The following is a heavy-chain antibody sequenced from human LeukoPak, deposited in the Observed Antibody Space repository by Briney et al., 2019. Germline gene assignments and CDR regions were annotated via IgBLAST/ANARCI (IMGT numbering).Heavy chain of an antibody. D-gene: IGHD3-22*01. CDR1: GGSISGYY. V-gene: IGHV4-59*01. CDR3: ARDSVYDSRWGPYYFDY. J-gene: IGHJ4*02. Sequence: SETLSLTCTVSGGSISGYYWSWIRQPPGKGLEWIGYIYYSGSTNYNPSLKSRVTISVDTSKNQFSLKLSSVTAADTAVYYCARDSVYDSRWGPYYFDYWGQGTLVTVSS. CDR2: IYYSGST.